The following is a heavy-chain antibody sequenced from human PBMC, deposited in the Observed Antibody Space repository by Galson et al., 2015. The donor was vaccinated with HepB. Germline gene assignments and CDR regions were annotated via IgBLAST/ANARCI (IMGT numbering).Heavy chain of an antibody. V-gene: IGHV1-46*03. CDR1: GYTFTSYY. J-gene: IGHJ3*01. CDR3: ASASSWTPGAFDF. D-gene: IGHD6-13*01. Sequence: SVKVSCKASGYTFTSYYMHWVRQAPGQGLEWMGIINPSGGSTSPAQKFQGRVTMTRDTSTNTVYMELSSLRSEDTAVYYCASASSWTPGAFDFWGQGTMVSVSS. CDR2: INPSGGST.